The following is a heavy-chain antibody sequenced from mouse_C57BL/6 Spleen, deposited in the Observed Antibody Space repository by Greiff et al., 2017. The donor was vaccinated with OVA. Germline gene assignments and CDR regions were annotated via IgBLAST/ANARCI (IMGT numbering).Heavy chain of an antibody. CDR1: GFTFSDYG. CDR3: ARSLTGLYYAMDY. V-gene: IGHV5-17*01. J-gene: IGHJ4*01. Sequence: DVKLVESGGGLVKPGGSLKLSCAASGFTFSDYGMHWVRQAPEKGLEWVAYISSGSSTIYYADTVKGRFTISRDNAKNTLFLQMTSLRSEDTAMYYCARSLTGLYYAMDYWGQGTSVTVSS. D-gene: IGHD4-1*01. CDR2: ISSGSSTI.